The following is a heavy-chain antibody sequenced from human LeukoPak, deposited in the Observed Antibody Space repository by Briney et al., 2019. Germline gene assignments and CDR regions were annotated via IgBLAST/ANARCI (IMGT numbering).Heavy chain of an antibody. D-gene: IGHD3-10*01. Sequence: GASVKVSCKASGYTFTSYYVHWVRQAPGQGLGWMGIINPTGGTTTYAQKFQGRVTMTRDTSTSTVYMELSSLRSEDTAVYYCSRSNSGSYPLDYWGQGTLVTVSS. V-gene: IGHV1-46*01. CDR3: SRSNSGSYPLDY. CDR2: INPTGGTT. CDR1: GYTFTSYY. J-gene: IGHJ4*02.